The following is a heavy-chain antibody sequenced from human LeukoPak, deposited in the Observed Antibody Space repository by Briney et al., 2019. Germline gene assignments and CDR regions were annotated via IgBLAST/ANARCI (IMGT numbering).Heavy chain of an antibody. J-gene: IGHJ4*02. CDR2: ISSTSVST. CDR1: GFTFGTYS. V-gene: IGHV3-23*01. Sequence: GGSLRLSCAASGFTFGTYSMSWVRHAPWKGLEWISGISSTSVSTYYADSVKGRFTISRGNSNNTLFLQMNSLRAEDTAIYYCTKLPSAWWLGNYFDYWGQGTLVTVSS. CDR3: TKLPSAWWLGNYFDY. D-gene: IGHD2-8*02.